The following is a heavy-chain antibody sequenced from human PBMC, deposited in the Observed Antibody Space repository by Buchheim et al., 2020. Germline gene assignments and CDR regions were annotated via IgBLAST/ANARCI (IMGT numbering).Heavy chain of an antibody. V-gene: IGHV1-46*01. CDR3: ARDGVRDNSGYPDY. CDR2: IDPIGGTT. CDR1: GYTFTNYY. Sequence: QVQVVQSGAEVKKPGASVKVSCKASGYTFTNYYIHWVRQAPGQGLEWMGLIDPIGGTTRYAQHLQGRVTITRDTSTSTVYMELSSLRSEDTAVYYCARDGVRDNSGYPDYWGQGTL. J-gene: IGHJ4*02. D-gene: IGHD3-22*01.